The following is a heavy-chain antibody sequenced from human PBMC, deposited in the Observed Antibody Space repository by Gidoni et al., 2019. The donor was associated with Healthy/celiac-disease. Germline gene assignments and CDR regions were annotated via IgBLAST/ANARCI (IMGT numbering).Heavy chain of an antibody. CDR2: ISGSGGRI. Sequence: EVQLLESGGGLVQPGVSLSLSCPSSAFPFTSFPILCFLQAPGKGLEWVSAISGSGGRIYYADSVKGRFTISRENSKNTLYLQMNSLRAEDTAVYYCAKDLWAYDYVWGSYAPPSDAFDIWGQGKMVTVSS. D-gene: IGHD3-16*01. V-gene: IGHV3-23*01. CDR1: AFPFTSFP. CDR3: AKDLWAYDYVWGSYAPPSDAFDI. J-gene: IGHJ3*02.